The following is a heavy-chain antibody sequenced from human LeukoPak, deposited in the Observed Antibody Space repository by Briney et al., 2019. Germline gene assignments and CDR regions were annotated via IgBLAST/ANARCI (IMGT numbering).Heavy chain of an antibody. Sequence: SETLSLTCTVSGVSISSYYWSWIRQPPGKGLEWIGYIYYSGSTNYNPSLKSRVTISVDTSKNQFSLKLSSVTAADTAVYYCARGGSSSWYANWFDPWGQGTLVTVSS. CDR1: GVSISSYY. D-gene: IGHD6-13*01. V-gene: IGHV4-59*01. CDR2: IYYSGST. CDR3: ARGGSSSWYANWFDP. J-gene: IGHJ5*02.